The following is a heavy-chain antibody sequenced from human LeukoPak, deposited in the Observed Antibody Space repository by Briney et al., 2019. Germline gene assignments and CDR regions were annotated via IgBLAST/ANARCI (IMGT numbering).Heavy chain of an antibody. CDR1: GFIFSHYW. J-gene: IGHJ4*02. CDR3: ARDEYEGITGADY. CDR2: INQDGSEK. Sequence: GGSLRLSCAASGFIFSHYWMNWVRQAPGRGLECVANINQDGSEKYYVDSVKGRFTISRDNAKNSLYLEMNSLRAEDTAVYYCARDEYEGITGADYWGQGTLVTVSS. D-gene: IGHD1-20*01. V-gene: IGHV3-7*01.